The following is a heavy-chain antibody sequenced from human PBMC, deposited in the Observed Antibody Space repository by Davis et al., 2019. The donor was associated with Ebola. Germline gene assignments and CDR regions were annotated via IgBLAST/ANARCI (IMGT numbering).Heavy chain of an antibody. J-gene: IGHJ3*02. CDR3: ATNTTSKGFDI. Sequence: LRLSCTVSGGSISSGNYYWTWIRQPAGKGLEWIGHIHSFGSTNYNPSLKSRVTMSVDTSSNQFSLKLRSVTPADTTTYFCATNTTSKGFDIWGQGTSVAVSS. V-gene: IGHV4-61*09. D-gene: IGHD1-14*01. CDR1: GGSISSGNYY. CDR2: IHSFGST.